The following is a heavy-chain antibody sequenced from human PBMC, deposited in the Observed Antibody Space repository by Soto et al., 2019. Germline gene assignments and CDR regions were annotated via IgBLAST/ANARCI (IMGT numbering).Heavy chain of an antibody. CDR2: ISGSGGST. J-gene: IGHJ6*03. CDR1: GFTFSSYA. D-gene: IGHD6-19*01. V-gene: IGHV3-23*01. CDR3: AKPRRMIRRIAVPYMDV. Sequence: EVQLLESGGGLVQPGGSLRLSCAASGFTFSSYAMSWVRQAPGKGLEWVSAISGSGGSTYYADYGNGRFTISRDNSKKTLYLQMNSLRAEDTAVYYCAKPRRMIRRIAVPYMDVWGKGTTVTVSS.